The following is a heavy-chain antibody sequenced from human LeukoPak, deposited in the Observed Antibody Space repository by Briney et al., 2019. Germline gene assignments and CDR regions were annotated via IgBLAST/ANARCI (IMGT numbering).Heavy chain of an antibody. CDR3: AIAVVLPSPFDY. CDR2: INPSGDGT. D-gene: IGHD2/OR15-2a*01. V-gene: IGHV1-46*01. CDR1: GHTFTTYY. J-gene: IGHJ4*02. Sequence: GASVKVSCKASGHTFTTYYVHLVRQAPGQGLEWMGVINPSGDGTNYPQRFQDRVTLTKDTSTNTVYMELSSLRSEDTAVYYCAIAVVLPSPFDYWGQGTLVTVSS.